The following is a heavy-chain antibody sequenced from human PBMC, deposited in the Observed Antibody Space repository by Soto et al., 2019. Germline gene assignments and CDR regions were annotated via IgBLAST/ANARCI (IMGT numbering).Heavy chain of an antibody. V-gene: IGHV4-31*03. CDR1: GGSISSGGYY. Sequence: SETLSLTCTVSGGSISSGGYYWSCIRQHPGKGLEWIGYIYYSGSTYYNPSLKSRVTISVDTSKNQFSLKLSSVTAADTAVYYCARDPIVGATGRKNDAFDIWGQGTMVTVSS. CDR2: IYYSGST. D-gene: IGHD1-26*01. CDR3: ARDPIVGATGRKNDAFDI. J-gene: IGHJ3*02.